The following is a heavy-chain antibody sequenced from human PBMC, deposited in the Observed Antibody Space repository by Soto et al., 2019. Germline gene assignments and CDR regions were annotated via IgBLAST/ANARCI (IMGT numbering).Heavy chain of an antibody. Sequence: SETLSLTCTVSGGSISSGDYYWSWIRQPPGKGLEWIGYIYYSGSTYYNPSLKSRVTISVDTSKNQFSLKLSSVTAADTAVYYCARVDTMVRGEPFDYWGQGTLVTVSS. CDR1: GGSISSGDYY. J-gene: IGHJ4*02. V-gene: IGHV4-30-4*01. CDR3: ARVDTMVRGEPFDY. D-gene: IGHD3-10*01. CDR2: IYYSGST.